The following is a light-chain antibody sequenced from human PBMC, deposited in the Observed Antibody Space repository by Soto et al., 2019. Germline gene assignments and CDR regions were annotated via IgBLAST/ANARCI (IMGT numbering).Light chain of an antibody. J-gene: IGKJ2*02. CDR1: QSISSW. CDR3: HQYNSYPCT. CDR2: KAS. Sequence: DIQMTQSPSTLSASVGDRVTITCRASQSISSWLAWYQQKPGKAPNLLSYKASYLESGVPSRFSGSGSGTEFTLTISTPQPDDFATYYRHQYNSYPCTLGQGTKVDSK. V-gene: IGKV1-5*03.